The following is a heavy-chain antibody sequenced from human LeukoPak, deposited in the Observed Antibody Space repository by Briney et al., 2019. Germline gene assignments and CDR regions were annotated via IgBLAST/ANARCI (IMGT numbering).Heavy chain of an antibody. CDR2: IYSGGST. Sequence: GGSLRLSCAASGFTVSNNYMNWVRQAPGKGLKRVSVIYSGGSTYYADSVKGRFTISRDNAKNSLYLQMNSLRAEDTAVYYCAREGGEWELLRTFDYWGQGTLVTVSS. D-gene: IGHD1-26*01. J-gene: IGHJ4*02. CDR1: GFTVSNNY. V-gene: IGHV3-66*01. CDR3: AREGGEWELLRTFDY.